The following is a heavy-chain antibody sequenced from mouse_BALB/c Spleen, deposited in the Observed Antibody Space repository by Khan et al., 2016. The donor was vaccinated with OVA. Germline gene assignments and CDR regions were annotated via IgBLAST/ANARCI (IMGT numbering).Heavy chain of an antibody. J-gene: IGHJ4*01. Sequence: QIQLVQSGPELKKPGETVKISCKASGYTFTNYGMNWVKQAPGKGLKWMGWINTYTGEPTYADDFKGRFAFSLETSASTAYLQINNLKNEDTATYFCARDVCYLYVMDYWGQGTSVTVSS. CDR1: GYTFTNYG. CDR2: INTYTGEP. D-gene: IGHD1-1*01. CDR3: ARDVCYLYVMDY. V-gene: IGHV9-3-1*01.